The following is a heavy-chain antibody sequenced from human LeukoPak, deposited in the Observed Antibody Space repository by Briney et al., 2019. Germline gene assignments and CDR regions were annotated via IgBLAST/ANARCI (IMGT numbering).Heavy chain of an antibody. J-gene: IGHJ6*02. CDR2: ISYDGGNK. V-gene: IGHV3-30*18. D-gene: IGHD3-10*01. Sequence: GRSLRLSCAASGFTFSGHGMHWVRQAPGKGLEWVAGISYDGGNKYYADSVKGRFTISRDNSMNTLYLQMNSLRAEDTAVYYCAKDWRSSITMVRGVMDVWGQGTTVTVSS. CDR3: AKDWRSSITMVRGVMDV. CDR1: GFTFSGHG.